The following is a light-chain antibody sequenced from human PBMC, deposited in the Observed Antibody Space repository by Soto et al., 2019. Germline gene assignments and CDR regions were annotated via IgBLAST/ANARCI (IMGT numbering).Light chain of an antibody. J-gene: IGKJ1*01. V-gene: IGKV3-15*01. CDR3: RHYNNWPPET. Sequence: EMVMTQSPATLSVSPGERATLSCRASQSVSSNLAWYQQKPGQAPRLLIYGASTRATGIPARFSGSGSGTEFTLTISSLQSEDFAVYYCRHYNNWPPETFGQGTKVDI. CDR1: QSVSSN. CDR2: GAS.